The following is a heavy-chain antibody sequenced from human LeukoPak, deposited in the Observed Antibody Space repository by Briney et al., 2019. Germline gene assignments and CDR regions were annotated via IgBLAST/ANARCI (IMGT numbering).Heavy chain of an antibody. CDR2: IYYSGST. CDR1: GGSISSYY. D-gene: IGHD3-22*01. CDR3: ARGYYDSSGYYSADY. Sequence: SETLSLTCTVSGGSISSYYWSWIRQPPGKGLGWIGYIYYSGSTNYNPSLKSRVTISVDTSKNQFSLKLSSVTAADTAVYYCARGYYDSSGYYSADYWGQGTLVTVSS. V-gene: IGHV4-59*08. J-gene: IGHJ4*02.